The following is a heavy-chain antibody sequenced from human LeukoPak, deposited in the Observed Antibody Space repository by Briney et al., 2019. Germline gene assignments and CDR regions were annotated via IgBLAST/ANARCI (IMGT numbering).Heavy chain of an antibody. CDR2: INPNSGGT. V-gene: IGHV1-2*02. CDR3: ARTTYYDYVWGSYRHDP. J-gene: IGHJ5*02. Sequence: ASVKVSCKASGYTFTGYYMHWVRQAPGQGLEWMGWINPNSGGTNYAQKFQGRVTMTRDTSISTAYMELSRLRSDDTAVYYCARTTYYDYVWGSYRHDPWGQGTLVTVSS. D-gene: IGHD3-16*02. CDR1: GYTFTGYY.